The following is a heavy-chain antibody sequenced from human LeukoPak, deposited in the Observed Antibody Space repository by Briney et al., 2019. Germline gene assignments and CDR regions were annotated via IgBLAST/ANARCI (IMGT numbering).Heavy chain of an antibody. V-gene: IGHV3-23*01. J-gene: IGHJ5*02. CDR3: AKDAWGSGTSWFDP. CDR1: GFTFSTFA. D-gene: IGHD3-16*01. Sequence: GGSLRLSCAASGFTFSTFAMIWVRQPPGKGLEWVSSIFPSGGEIHYADSVRGRFTISRDNSKSTLSLQMNSLRAEDTAIYYCAKDAWGSGTSWFDPWGQGTLVTVSS. CDR2: IFPSGGEI.